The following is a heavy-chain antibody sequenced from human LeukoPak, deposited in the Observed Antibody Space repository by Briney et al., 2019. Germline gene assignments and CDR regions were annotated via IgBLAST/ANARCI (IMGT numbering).Heavy chain of an antibody. CDR3: SRGPLPTDCSNGLCYPFDY. D-gene: IGHD2-8*01. Sequence: GRSLRLSCAASGFTFSTYAMHWVRQAPGKGLEWVAVISYDGSNKYYADSVKGRFTISRDNSTNTLYLQMNSLRSEETAVYYCSRGPLPTDCSNGLCYPFDYWGQGTLVTVSS. CDR2: ISYDGSNK. V-gene: IGHV3-30-3*01. CDR1: GFTFSTYA. J-gene: IGHJ4*02.